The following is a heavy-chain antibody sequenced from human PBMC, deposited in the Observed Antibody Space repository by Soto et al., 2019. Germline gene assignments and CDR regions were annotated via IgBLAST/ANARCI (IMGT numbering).Heavy chain of an antibody. CDR2: IGTAGDT. Sequence: PRGCLRVSCEASVVTFSGFVIHCVRPATGKCREWVSSIGTAGDTYYAVSVKGRFTISRDNTKNSLSPQMNSLRAGDMAVYFCAKSPEFGTHFFDSWGQGTTVTVSS. V-gene: IGHV3-13*01. CDR3: AKSPEFGTHFFDS. D-gene: IGHD6-13*01. CDR1: VVTFSGFV. J-gene: IGHJ4*02.